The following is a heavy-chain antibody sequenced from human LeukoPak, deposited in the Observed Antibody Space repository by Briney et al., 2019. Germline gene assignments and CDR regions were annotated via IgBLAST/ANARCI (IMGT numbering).Heavy chain of an antibody. J-gene: IGHJ4*02. V-gene: IGHV3-11*04. CDR1: GFTLSGYY. D-gene: IGHD1-14*01. Sequence: GGSLRLSCAASGFTLSGYYMSWIRQAPGKGLEWVSYISSIGTTIYYADSVKGRFTISRDNARNSLYLQMNSLRAEDTAVYYCARAQKLGTGLDHWGQGTLVTVSS. CDR3: ARAQKLGTGLDH. CDR2: ISSIGTTI.